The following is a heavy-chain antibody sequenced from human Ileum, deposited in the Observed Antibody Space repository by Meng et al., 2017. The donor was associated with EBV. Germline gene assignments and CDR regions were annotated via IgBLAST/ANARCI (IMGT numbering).Heavy chain of an antibody. Sequence: VRLQASGPGLVKPSGTLSLTCAVSGGSISSCDWWSWVRQPPGKGLEWIGEIYRGGGTNYNASLKSRVTISVDTSKNHFSLKLNSVTAADTAVYYCARVRVIPAAIGFDYWGQGTLVTVSS. D-gene: IGHD2-2*02. CDR2: IYRGGGT. V-gene: IGHV4-4*02. J-gene: IGHJ4*02. CDR1: GGSISSCDW. CDR3: ARVRVIPAAIGFDY.